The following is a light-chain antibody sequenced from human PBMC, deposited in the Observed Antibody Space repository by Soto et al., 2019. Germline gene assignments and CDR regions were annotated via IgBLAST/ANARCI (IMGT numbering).Light chain of an antibody. J-gene: IGKJ4*01. CDR1: HSVSGRY. CDR2: DAS. Sequence: IVLTQSPDTLSLSPGEGATLSCRASHSVSGRYLAWYQQKPGQAPRLLIYDASSRATGIPDRFSGSGSGTDFTLTISSLEPEDSAVYYCQQYGSSPLLTFCGGTKVEIK. V-gene: IGKV3-20*01. CDR3: QQYGSSPLLT.